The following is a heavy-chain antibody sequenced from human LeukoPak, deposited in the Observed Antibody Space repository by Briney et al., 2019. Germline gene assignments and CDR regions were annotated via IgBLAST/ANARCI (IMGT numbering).Heavy chain of an antibody. CDR3: ARRAGDHYYFDY. J-gene: IGHJ4*02. Sequence: ASVKVSCKASGYIFTSYYMHWVRQAPGQGLEWMGIINPSSGSTSYAQKFQDRVKMTKDTSRSTVYMELSSLRSEDTAVYYCARRAGDHYYFDYWGQGTLVTVSS. CDR2: INPSSGST. CDR1: GYIFTSYY. V-gene: IGHV1-46*01. D-gene: IGHD7-27*01.